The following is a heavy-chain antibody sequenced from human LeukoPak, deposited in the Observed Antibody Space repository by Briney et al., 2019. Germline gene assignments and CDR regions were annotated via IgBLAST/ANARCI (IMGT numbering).Heavy chain of an antibody. Sequence: SETLSLTCTVSGGSISSGSYYWSWIRQPAGKGLEWIGRIYTSGSTNYNPSLKSRVTISVDTSKNQFSLKLSSVTAADTAVYYCARDNWIRPCNWFDPWGQGTLVTVSS. CDR2: IYTSGST. CDR3: ARDNWIRPCNWFDP. J-gene: IGHJ5*02. CDR1: GGSISSGSYY. V-gene: IGHV4-61*02. D-gene: IGHD1-20*01.